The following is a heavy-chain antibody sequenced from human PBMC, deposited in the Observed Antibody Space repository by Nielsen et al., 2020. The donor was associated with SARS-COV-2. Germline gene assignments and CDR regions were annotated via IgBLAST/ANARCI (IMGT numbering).Heavy chain of an antibody. CDR3: ARGSSGYYSAFDI. CDR1: GGSISSYY. Sequence: SETLSLTCTVSGGSISSYYWSWIRQPPGKGLEWIGYIYYSGSTNYNPSLKSRVTISVDTSKNQFSLKLSSVTAADTAVYYCARGSSGYYSAFDIWGQGTMVTVSS. D-gene: IGHD3-22*01. J-gene: IGHJ3*02. CDR2: IYYSGST. V-gene: IGHV4-59*01.